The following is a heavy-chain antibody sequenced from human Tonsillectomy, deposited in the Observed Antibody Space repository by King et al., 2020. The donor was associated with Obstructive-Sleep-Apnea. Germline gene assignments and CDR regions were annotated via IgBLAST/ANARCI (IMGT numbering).Heavy chain of an antibody. D-gene: IGHD3-22*01. Sequence: AQLVQSGGGLVQPGGSLRLSCAASGFTFSSYSMNWVRQAPGKGLEWVSYISSSSSTIYYADSVKGRFTISRDNAKNSLYLQMNSLRAEDTAVYYCARDTSNVGYYDSSGYYGYFDYWGQGTLVTVSS. CDR2: ISSSSSTI. J-gene: IGHJ4*02. CDR3: ARDTSNVGYYDSSGYYGYFDY. V-gene: IGHV3-48*04. CDR1: GFTFSSYS.